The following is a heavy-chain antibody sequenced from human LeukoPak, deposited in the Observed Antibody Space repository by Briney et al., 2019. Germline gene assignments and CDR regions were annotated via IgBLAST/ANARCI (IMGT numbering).Heavy chain of an antibody. D-gene: IGHD3/OR15-3a*01. CDR3: ARALSWTTESYYYMDV. Sequence: ASVKDSYKASGYTFTSYDINWVRQATGQGLEWMGWMNPNSGNIGYAQKFQGRVTMTKNTSITTAYMELSSLRSEDTAVYYCARALSWTTESYYYMDVWGKGTTVPVSS. V-gene: IGHV1-8*01. CDR1: GYTFTSYD. CDR2: MNPNSGNI. J-gene: IGHJ6*03.